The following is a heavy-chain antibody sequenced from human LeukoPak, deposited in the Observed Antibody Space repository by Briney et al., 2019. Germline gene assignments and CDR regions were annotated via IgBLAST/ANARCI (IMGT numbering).Heavy chain of an antibody. CDR1: GFTFSSYG. J-gene: IGHJ5*02. CDR2: ISYDGSNK. CDR3: ANTSRPNRSSWSVRYAP. Sequence: GSLRLSCAASGFTFSSYGMHWVRQAPGKGLEWVAVISYDGSNKYYADSVKGRFTISRDNSKNTLYLQMNSLRAEDTAVYYCANTSRPNRSSWSVRYAPWLQGTLVNVSS. D-gene: IGHD6-13*01. V-gene: IGHV3-30*18.